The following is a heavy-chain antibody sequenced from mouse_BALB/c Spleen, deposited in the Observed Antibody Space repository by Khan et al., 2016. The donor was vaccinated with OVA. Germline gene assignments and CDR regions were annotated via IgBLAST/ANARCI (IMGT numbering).Heavy chain of an antibody. CDR3: AREGAYYRSDGWFAY. CDR2: IIPSNDYT. Sequence: QVQLQQSGAELARPGASVKMSCKASGYTFTTYTIHWVKQRPGQGLEWIGYIIPSNDYTNYNQKFKDRATLTADKSSSTAYMQLSSLTSEDSAAYYCAREGAYYRSDGWFAYWGQGTLVTVSA. D-gene: IGHD2-14*01. V-gene: IGHV1-4*01. J-gene: IGHJ3*01. CDR1: GYTFTTYT.